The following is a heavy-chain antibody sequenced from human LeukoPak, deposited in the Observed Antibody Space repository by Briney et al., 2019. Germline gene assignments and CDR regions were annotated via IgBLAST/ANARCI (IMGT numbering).Heavy chain of an antibody. D-gene: IGHD3-22*01. Sequence: SETLSLTCTVSGGSLSTYYWSWIRQPPGKGLEWIGHIYFSGSTNYNPSLKSRLIISVDTSKKQFSLKLTSVTAADTAVYYCAREVRGYSDYWGQGTLVTVSS. CDR1: GGSLSTYY. CDR2: IYFSGST. J-gene: IGHJ4*02. CDR3: AREVRGYSDY. V-gene: IGHV4-4*08.